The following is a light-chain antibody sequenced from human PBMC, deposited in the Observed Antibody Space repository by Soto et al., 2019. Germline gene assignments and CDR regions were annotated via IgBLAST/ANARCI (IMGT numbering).Light chain of an antibody. CDR1: GIDVGGYNY. V-gene: IGLV2-14*01. Sequence: LTQSASVSGSPGQSITISCTGSGIDVGGYNYVSWYQQHPDKAPKLIIFEVNSRPSGVSHRFSGSKSGNTASLTISGLQTEDEADYYCSSYTSTSSLYVFXTGTKVTVL. CDR3: SSYTSTSSLYV. J-gene: IGLJ1*01. CDR2: EVN.